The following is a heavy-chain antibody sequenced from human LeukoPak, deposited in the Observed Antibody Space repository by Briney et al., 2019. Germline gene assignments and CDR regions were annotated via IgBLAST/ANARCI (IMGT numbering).Heavy chain of an antibody. CDR1: GFTFSSYS. D-gene: IGHD6-6*01. V-gene: IGHV3-21*01. Sequence: GGSLRLSCAASGFTFSSYSMNWVRQAPGKGLEWVSSISSSSSYIYYADSVKGRFTISGDNAKNSLYLQMNSLRAEDTAVYYCARGGYSSSVPDYWGQGTLVTVSS. CDR3: ARGGYSSSVPDY. CDR2: ISSSSSYI. J-gene: IGHJ4*02.